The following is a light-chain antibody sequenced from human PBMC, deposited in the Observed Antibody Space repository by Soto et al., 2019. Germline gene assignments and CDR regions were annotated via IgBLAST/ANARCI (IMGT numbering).Light chain of an antibody. CDR3: QQYNNYPCT. V-gene: IGKV1-5*03. Sequence: DIQMTQSPSTLSASVGDRVTITCRASQTISSWLAWYQQKLGKAPKLLIYKASNLESGASSRLSGSGSGTEFTLTISSLQPDDFATYYCQQYNNYPCTCAQGTKLEIK. CDR1: QTISSW. CDR2: KAS. J-gene: IGKJ2*02.